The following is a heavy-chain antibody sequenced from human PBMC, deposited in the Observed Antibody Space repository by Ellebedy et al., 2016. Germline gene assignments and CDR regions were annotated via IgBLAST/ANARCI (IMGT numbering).Heavy chain of an antibody. D-gene: IGHD5-12*01. V-gene: IGHV3-7*01. CDR3: ARGLRGSGYSGYGPFDY. J-gene: IGHJ4*02. Sequence: GGSLRLXXAASGFTFTTYWMTWIRQAPGKGLEWVANIKYDGSETKYADSVKGRFTISRDNAKNSLYLQMHSLRGEDTAVYYCARGLRGSGYSGYGPFDYWGQGTLVTVSS. CDR2: IKYDGSET. CDR1: GFTFTTYW.